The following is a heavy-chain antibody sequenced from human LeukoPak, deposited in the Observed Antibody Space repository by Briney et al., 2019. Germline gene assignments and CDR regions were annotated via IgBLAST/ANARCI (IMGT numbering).Heavy chain of an antibody. V-gene: IGHV3-23*01. J-gene: IGHJ4*02. CDR1: GSTFTSYS. CDR3: EKDEEEGGRIFGVVIIRFGVDY. CDR2: IIGSGAST. D-gene: IGHD3-3*02. Sequence: PGQSLTLSSPPSGSTFTSYSTSWDRHPPGKWLEWVSSIIGSGASTYYARYGKGRFNISRDNSKNTMYMQMNRLRAEERAVYYCEKDEEEGGRIFGVVIIRFGVDYWGQGTLVTVSS.